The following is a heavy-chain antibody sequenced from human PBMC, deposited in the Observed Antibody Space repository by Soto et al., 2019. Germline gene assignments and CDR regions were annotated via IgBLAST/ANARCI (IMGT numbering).Heavy chain of an antibody. V-gene: IGHV1-69*13. CDR3: ATGLYDYVWGSYRPSGMDV. Sequence: SVKVSCKASGGTFSSYAISWVRQAPGQGLEWMGGIIPIFGTANYAQKFQGRVTITADESTSTAYMELSSLRSEDTAVYYCATGLYDYVWGSYRPSGMDVWGQGTTVTVSS. CDR2: IIPIFGTA. D-gene: IGHD3-16*02. CDR1: GGTFSSYA. J-gene: IGHJ6*02.